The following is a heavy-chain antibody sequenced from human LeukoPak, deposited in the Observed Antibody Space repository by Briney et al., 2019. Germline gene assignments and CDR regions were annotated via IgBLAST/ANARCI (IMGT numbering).Heavy chain of an antibody. CDR3: ANDYRSGSFHDF. CDR2: ISGSGFRT. D-gene: IGHD3-10*01. CDR1: GFTFRDYA. J-gene: IGHJ4*02. Sequence: GGSLRLSCAASGFTFRDYAMSWVRQVPGKGLEWVSAISGSGFRTHNADSVKGRFTISRDNSKNTLYLQMNTLRAEDTAVYYCANDYRSGSFHDFWGQGTLVTVSS. V-gene: IGHV3-23*01.